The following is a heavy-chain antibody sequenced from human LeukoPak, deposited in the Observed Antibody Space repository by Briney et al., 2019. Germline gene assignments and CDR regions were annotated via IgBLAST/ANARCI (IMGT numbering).Heavy chain of an antibody. J-gene: IGHJ4*02. V-gene: IGHV3-23*01. CDR2: ISGSGGST. Sequence: GGSLRLSCAASGFTFSSYAMSWVRQAPGKGLEWVSAISGSGGSTYYADSVKGRFTFSRDNSKNTLYLQMNSLRAEDTAVYYCAKDQEGYGDLYYFDYWGQGTLVTVSS. CDR3: AKDQEGYGDLYYFDY. D-gene: IGHD4-17*01. CDR1: GFTFSSYA.